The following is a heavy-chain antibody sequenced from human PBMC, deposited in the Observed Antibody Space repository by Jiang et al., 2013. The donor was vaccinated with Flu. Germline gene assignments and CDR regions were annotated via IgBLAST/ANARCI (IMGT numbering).Heavy chain of an antibody. CDR1: GDSVSSNSAA. J-gene: IGHJ4*02. V-gene: IGHV6-1*01. CDR2: TYYRSKWYN. Sequence: QTLSLTCAISGDSVSSNSAAWNWIRQSPSRGLEWLGRTYYRSKWYNDYAVSVKSRITVNPDTSKNQFSLQLNSVTPEDTAVYYCARVSQRTAMVRGVLYFDYWGQGTLVTVSS. D-gene: IGHD3-10*01. CDR3: ARVSQRTAMVRGVLYFDY.